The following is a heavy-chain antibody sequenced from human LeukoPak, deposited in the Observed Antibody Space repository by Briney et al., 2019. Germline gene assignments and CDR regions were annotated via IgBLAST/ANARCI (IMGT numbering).Heavy chain of an antibody. Sequence: GGSLRLSCAASGFTFSSYAMSWVRQAPGKGLEWVSRINSDGSSTSYADSVKGRFTISRDNAKNTLYLQMNSLRAEDTAVYYCARDGGYDDAFDIWGQGTMVTVSS. CDR1: GFTFSSYA. CDR2: INSDGSST. CDR3: ARDGGYDDAFDI. V-gene: IGHV3-74*01. J-gene: IGHJ3*02. D-gene: IGHD5-12*01.